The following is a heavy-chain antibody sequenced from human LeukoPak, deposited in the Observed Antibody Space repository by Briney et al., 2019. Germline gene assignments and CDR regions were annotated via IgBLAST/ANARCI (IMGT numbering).Heavy chain of an antibody. CDR3: ARSNYDFWSGFGYRYNWFDP. CDR2: HHYSGST. J-gene: IGHJ5*02. CDR1: GGPLSSLY. Sequence: SETLSLLCTVSGGPLSSLYWRWVPQPPGKGLEGIGDHHYSGSTNYNPSRKSRVTISVDTSKNQFSLKLSSVTAADTAVYYCARSNYDFWSGFGYRYNWFDPWGQGTLVTVSS. V-gene: IGHV4-59*11. D-gene: IGHD3-3*01.